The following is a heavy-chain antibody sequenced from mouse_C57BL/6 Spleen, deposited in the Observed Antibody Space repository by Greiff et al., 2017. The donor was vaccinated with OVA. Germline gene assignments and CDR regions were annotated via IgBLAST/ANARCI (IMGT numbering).Heavy chain of an antibody. CDR3: ARGRGFTTVVDD. CDR1: GYTFTSYW. D-gene: IGHD1-1*01. CDR2: IYPGSGST. Sequence: VKLQQPGAELVKPGASVKLSCKASGYTFTSYWITWVKQRPGQGLEWIGDIYPGSGSTNYNEKFKSKATLTVDTSSSTAYMQLSSLTSEDSAVYYCARGRGFTTVVDDWGQGTTLTVSS. V-gene: IGHV1-55*01. J-gene: IGHJ2*01.